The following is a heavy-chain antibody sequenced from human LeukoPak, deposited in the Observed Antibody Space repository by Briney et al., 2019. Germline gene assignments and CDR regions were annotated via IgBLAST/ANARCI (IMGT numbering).Heavy chain of an antibody. D-gene: IGHD5-18*01. CDR1: GDSISTSRYA. CDR3: ARGRHTAMVDY. CDR2: IYNSGST. V-gene: IGHV4-39*02. Sequence: SETLSLTCTVSGDSISTSRYAWGWIRQSPGKGLEWIGTIYNSGSTNLNPSLKTRVTMSVDASKNHFSLNLNSVTAADTALYFCARGRHTAMVDYWGQGTLVTVSS. J-gene: IGHJ4*02.